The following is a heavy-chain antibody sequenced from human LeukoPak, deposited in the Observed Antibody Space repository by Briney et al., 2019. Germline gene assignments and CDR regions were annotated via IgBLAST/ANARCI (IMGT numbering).Heavy chain of an antibody. D-gene: IGHD1-26*01. CDR2: ITTNGGRT. V-gene: IGHV3-64D*06. Sequence: GGSLRLSCSASGFTFSSYAMHWGRQAPREGLEFVSAITTNGGRTHYADSVKGRFTISRDNSKNTLYLQMSSLSAEDTAVYYCVNDLSGSYSFDYWGQGTLVTVSS. CDR1: GFTFSSYA. J-gene: IGHJ4*02. CDR3: VNDLSGSYSFDY.